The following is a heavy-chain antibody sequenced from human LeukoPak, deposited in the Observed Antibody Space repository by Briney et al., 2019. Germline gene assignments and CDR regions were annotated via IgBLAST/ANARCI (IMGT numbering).Heavy chain of an antibody. V-gene: IGHV3-74*01. CDR3: ARKNSGPNPFDL. J-gene: IGHJ4*02. Sequence: PGGSLRLSCAASGFTFNRYWMHWVRQAPEKGLLWVSRINGDGSSTTYADSVKGRFTISRDNAKNTLYLQMNSLKVEDTAIYYCARKNSGPNPFDLWGQGTLVTVSS. CDR2: INGDGSST. D-gene: IGHD1-14*01. CDR1: GFTFNRYW.